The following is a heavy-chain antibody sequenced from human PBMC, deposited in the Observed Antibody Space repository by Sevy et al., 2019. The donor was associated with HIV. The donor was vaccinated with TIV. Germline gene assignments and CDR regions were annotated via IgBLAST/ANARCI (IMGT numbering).Heavy chain of an antibody. CDR3: AKEEGGVGRSSTNTLYYGMDV. D-gene: IGHD2-2*01. CDR2: IRYDGSNK. Sequence: GGSLRLSCAASGFTFSSYGMHWVRQAPGKGLEWVAFIRYDGSNKYYADSVKGRFTISRDNSKNTLYLQMNSLRAEDTAVYYCAKEEGGVGRSSTNTLYYGMDVWGQGTTVTVSS. V-gene: IGHV3-30*02. CDR1: GFTFSSYG. J-gene: IGHJ6*02.